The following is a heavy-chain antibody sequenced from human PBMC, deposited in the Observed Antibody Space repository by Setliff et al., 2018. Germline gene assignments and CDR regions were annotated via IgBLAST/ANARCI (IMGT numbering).Heavy chain of an antibody. CDR2: ISSSSSYI. D-gene: IGHD5-18*01. Sequence: GESLKISCAASGFTFSSYSMNWVRQAPGKGLEWVSSISSSSSYIYYADSVKGRFTISRDNAKNALYLQMNSLRAEDTAVYYCARDTPPDTAMVQQFDYWGQGTLVTVSS. J-gene: IGHJ4*02. CDR1: GFTFSSYS. CDR3: ARDTPPDTAMVQQFDY. V-gene: IGHV3-21*01.